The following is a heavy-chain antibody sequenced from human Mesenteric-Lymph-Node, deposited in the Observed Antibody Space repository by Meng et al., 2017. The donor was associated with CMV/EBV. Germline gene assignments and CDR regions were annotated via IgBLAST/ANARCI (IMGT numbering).Heavy chain of an antibody. CDR1: GLTVSSNY. Sequence: DYGLTVSSNYMSWVRQAPGKGLEWVSVIYSGGSTYYADSVKGRFTISRDNSKNTLYLQMNSLRAEDTAVYYCATGYYYGSGSYRNDYWGQGTLVTVSS. J-gene: IGHJ4*02. V-gene: IGHV3-53*01. D-gene: IGHD3-10*01. CDR2: IYSGGST. CDR3: ATGYYYGSGSYRNDY.